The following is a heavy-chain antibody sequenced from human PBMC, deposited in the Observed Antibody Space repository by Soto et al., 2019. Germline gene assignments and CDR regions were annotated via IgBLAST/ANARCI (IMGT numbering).Heavy chain of an antibody. CDR3: ARVNSRSACGI. Sequence: APVKVFCKTSGSTFDNPGFNWVRQPPGQGLEWAGWINPKNGNTNYAQYVEGRVSMTTDTSRTTAYMELRSLTSDDTAVYYCARVNSRSACGIWGRGTRCSVSS. D-gene: IGHD6-13*01. J-gene: IGHJ3*02. CDR1: GSTFDNPG. V-gene: IGHV1-18*01. CDR2: INPKNGNT.